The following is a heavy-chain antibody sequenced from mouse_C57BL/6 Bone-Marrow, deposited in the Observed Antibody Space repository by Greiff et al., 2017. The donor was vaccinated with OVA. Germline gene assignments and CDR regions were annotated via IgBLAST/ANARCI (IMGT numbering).Heavy chain of an antibody. Sequence: QVTLKVSGPGILQPSQTLSLTCSFSGFSLSTFGMGVGWIRQPSGKGLEWLAHIWWDDDKYYNPALKSRLTISKDTSKNQVFLKIANVDTADTATYYCARKIYYGYDGDPSWFAYWGQGTLVTVSA. V-gene: IGHV8-8*01. CDR3: ARKIYYGYDGDPSWFAY. D-gene: IGHD2-2*01. J-gene: IGHJ3*01. CDR2: IWWDDDK. CDR1: GFSLSTFGMG.